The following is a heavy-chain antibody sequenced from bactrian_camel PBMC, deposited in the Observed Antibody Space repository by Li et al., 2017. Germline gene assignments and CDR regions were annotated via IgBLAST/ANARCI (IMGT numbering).Heavy chain of an antibody. CDR3: AADLQWAMCLSDKLDFPF. Sequence: QVQLVESGGGSVKAGGSLRLSCDASGVTDKNVCMTWFRQAPGKEREGVAATYTGGSTEYYADSVKGRFTISVDNAKNTVYLQVTNLNPEDTAMYYCAADLQWAMCLSDKLDFPFWGEGTQVTVS. D-gene: IGHD2*01. J-gene: IGHJ6*01. CDR1: GVTDKNVC. V-gene: IGHV3S25*01. CDR2: TYTGGSTE.